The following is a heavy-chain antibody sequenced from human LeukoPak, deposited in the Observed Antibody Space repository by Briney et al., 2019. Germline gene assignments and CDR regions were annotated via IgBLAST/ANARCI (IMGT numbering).Heavy chain of an antibody. CDR3: ARTLIVGYNPLGY. D-gene: IGHD5-24*01. V-gene: IGHV1-69*04. CDR1: GGTFSSYA. CDR2: IIPILGIA. J-gene: IGHJ4*02. Sequence: SVKVSCKASGGTFSSYAISWVRQAPGQGLEWMGRIIPILGIANYAQKFQGRVTITADKSTSTAYMELSSLRSEDTAVYYCARTLIVGYNPLGYWGQGTLVTVSS.